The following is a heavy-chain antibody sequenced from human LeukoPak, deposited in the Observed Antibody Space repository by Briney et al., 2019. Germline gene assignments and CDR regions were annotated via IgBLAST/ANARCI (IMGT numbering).Heavy chain of an antibody. D-gene: IGHD3-9*01. Sequence: PGGSLRLSCAASGFTFSSYGMHWVRQAPGKGLEWVAVVSYDGSNKYYADSVKGRFTISRDNSKNTLYLQINSLRAEDTAVYYCARANYDILTGYFAGEGTWFDPWGQGTLVTVSS. CDR2: VSYDGSNK. V-gene: IGHV3-30*03. CDR3: ARANYDILTGYFAGEGTWFDP. J-gene: IGHJ5*02. CDR1: GFTFSSYG.